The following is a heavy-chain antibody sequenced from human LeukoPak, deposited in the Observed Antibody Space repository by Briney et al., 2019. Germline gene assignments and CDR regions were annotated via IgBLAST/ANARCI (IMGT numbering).Heavy chain of an antibody. D-gene: IGHD3-9*01. CDR2: IYSDGTT. CDR3: ARGGAYDTHGVLDY. Sequence: GGSLRLSCADSAFTVNNKYMSWVRQAPGQGLEWVSVIYSDGTTDYADSVQCRFTISTDKSRNTLYLQMTSLRAEDTALYYCARGGAYDTHGVLDYWGEGALVTVSS. J-gene: IGHJ4*02. CDR1: AFTVNNKY. V-gene: IGHV3-53*01.